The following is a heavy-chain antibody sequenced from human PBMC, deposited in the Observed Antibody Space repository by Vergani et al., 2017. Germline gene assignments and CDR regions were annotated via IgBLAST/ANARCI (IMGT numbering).Heavy chain of an antibody. Sequence: QVQLQQWGAGLLKPSETLSLTCAVYGGSFSGYYWSWIRQPPGKGLEWIGEINHSGSTNYNPSLKSRVTISVDTSKNQFSPKLSSVTAADTAVYYCARSGYSYGENWFDPWGQGTLVTVSS. D-gene: IGHD5-18*01. CDR2: INHSGST. CDR3: ARSGYSYGENWFDP. J-gene: IGHJ5*02. V-gene: IGHV4-34*01. CDR1: GGSFSGYY.